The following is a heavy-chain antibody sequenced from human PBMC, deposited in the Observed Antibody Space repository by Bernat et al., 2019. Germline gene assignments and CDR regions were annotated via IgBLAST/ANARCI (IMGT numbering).Heavy chain of an antibody. CDR3: AKERDSSNWYGGGFDY. Sequence: QVQLVESGGGVVQPGRSLRLSCAASGFTFSSYGMHWVRQAPGKGLEWVAVISNDGRNKYYADSVKDRRTISRDNSQNTLYLQMNSLRVEDTAVYYCAKERDSSNWYGGGFDYWGQGTLVTVSS. J-gene: IGHJ4*02. D-gene: IGHD6-13*01. CDR2: ISNDGRNK. CDR1: GFTFSSYG. V-gene: IGHV3-30*18.